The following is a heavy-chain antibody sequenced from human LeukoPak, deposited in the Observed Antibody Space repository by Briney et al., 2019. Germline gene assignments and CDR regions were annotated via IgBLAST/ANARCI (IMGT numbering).Heavy chain of an antibody. V-gene: IGHV4-61*02. D-gene: IGHD3-3*01. CDR3: ARSTIFGVPDY. CDR1: GGSISSGSYY. Sequence: SQTLSLTCTVSGGSISSGSYYWRWLRQPAGTGLEWIGRIYTSGSTNYNPSLKSRVTISVDTSKNQFSLKLSSVTAADTAVYYCARSTIFGVPDYWGQGTLVTVSS. CDR2: IYTSGST. J-gene: IGHJ4*02.